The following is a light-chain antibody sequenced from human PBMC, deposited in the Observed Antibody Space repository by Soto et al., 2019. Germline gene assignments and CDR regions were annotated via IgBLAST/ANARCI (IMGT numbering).Light chain of an antibody. CDR3: HQYGSTPT. J-gene: IGKJ4*01. V-gene: IGKV3-20*01. CDR1: QSVSSNY. Sequence: EIVLTQSPGTLSLSPGERATLSCRASQSVSSNYLAWYQQKPGQAPRVLIYGASSRATGIPDRFSGSGSGTDFTLTISRLEPEDFAVYYCHQYGSTPTSGGGTKGEIK. CDR2: GAS.